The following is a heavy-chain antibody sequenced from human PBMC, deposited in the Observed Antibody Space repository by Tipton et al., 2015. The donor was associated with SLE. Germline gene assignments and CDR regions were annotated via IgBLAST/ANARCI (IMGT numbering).Heavy chain of an antibody. J-gene: IGHJ3*01. CDR3: ARPSGYRSGPDAFDV. D-gene: IGHD6-19*01. CDR2: ISCCGGSK. CDR1: GFTFSSYA. V-gene: IGHV3-23*01. Sequence: SLRLSCAASGFTFSSYAMSWVRLAPGKGLEWVSAISCCGGSKYYADSVKGRFTISRDNSKNTLYLQMNSLRAEDTAVYYCARPSGYRSGPDAFDVWGQGNMGTVSS.